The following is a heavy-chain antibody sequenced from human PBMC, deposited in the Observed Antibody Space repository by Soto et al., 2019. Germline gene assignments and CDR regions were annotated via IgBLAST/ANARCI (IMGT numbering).Heavy chain of an antibody. Sequence: ASVKVSCKASGYTFTSYGISWVRQAPGQGLEWMGWISAYNGNTNYAQKFQGRVTMTRNTSIGTAYMELSSLRSQDTAVYYCARDQTNYGMDVWGQGTTVTVSS. CDR1: GYTFTSYG. CDR3: ARDQTNYGMDV. J-gene: IGHJ6*02. CDR2: ISAYNGNT. V-gene: IGHV1-18*01.